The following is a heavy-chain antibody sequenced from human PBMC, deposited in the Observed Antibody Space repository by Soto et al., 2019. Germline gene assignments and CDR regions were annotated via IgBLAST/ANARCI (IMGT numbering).Heavy chain of an antibody. CDR1: GSNYG. V-gene: IGHV3-30*18. Sequence: QVQLVESGGGVVQPGGSLRLSGVGSGSNYGTHWVRQAPGKGLEWWAVISFDGGNKYHADPVKGRFTISRDNSKNTLYLQMNTLRPEDTAVYYCAKDTRPGVYYSYYGMDVWGQGTTVTVSS. CDR2: ISFDGGNK. D-gene: IGHD3-10*01. CDR3: AKDTRPGVYYSYYGMDV. J-gene: IGHJ6*02.